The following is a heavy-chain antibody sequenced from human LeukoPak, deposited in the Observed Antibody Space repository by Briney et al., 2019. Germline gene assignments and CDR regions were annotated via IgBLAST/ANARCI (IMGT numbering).Heavy chain of an antibody. D-gene: IGHD3-9*01. V-gene: IGHV3-11*01. CDR3: ARGPIYDTLTGYYHYYYGMDV. CDR1: GFTFSDYY. CDR2: ISSSGSTI. Sequence: GGSLRLSCAASGFTFSDYYMSWIRQAPGKGREGVSYISSSGSTIYYADSVKGRFTISRDNAKNSLYLQMNSLRAEDTPVYYCARGPIYDTLTGYYHYYYGMDVWGQGTTVTVSS. J-gene: IGHJ6*02.